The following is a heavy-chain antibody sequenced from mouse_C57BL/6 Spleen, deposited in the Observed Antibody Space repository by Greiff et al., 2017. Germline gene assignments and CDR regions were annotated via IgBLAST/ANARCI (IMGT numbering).Heavy chain of an antibody. Sequence: VKLVESGPGLVAPSQSLSITCTVSGFSLTSYAISWVRQPPGKGLEWLGVIWTGGGTNYNSALKSRLSISKDNSKSQVFLKMNSLQTDDTARYYCAKGPRYYDYDEQYFDVWGTGTTVTVSS. CDR3: AKGPRYYDYDEQYFDV. CDR1: GFSLTSYA. V-gene: IGHV2-9-1*01. CDR2: IWTGGGT. D-gene: IGHD2-4*01. J-gene: IGHJ1*03.